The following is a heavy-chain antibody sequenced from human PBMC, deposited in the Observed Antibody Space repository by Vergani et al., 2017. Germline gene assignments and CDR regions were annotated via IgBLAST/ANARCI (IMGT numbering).Heavy chain of an antibody. D-gene: IGHD3-10*01. V-gene: IGHV4-34*01. Sequence: QVQLQEWGAGLLKTSETLSLTCGVSGGSFSDYYWSWIRQAPGMGLEWIGEVNHGGSTNYNPSLKSRVSISVDTSKNQFSLHLTSVTAADTAVYYCARDSWTSELRGVYWFDTWGQGTLVSVSS. J-gene: IGHJ5*02. CDR2: VNHGGST. CDR1: GGSFSDYY. CDR3: ARDSWTSELRGVYWFDT.